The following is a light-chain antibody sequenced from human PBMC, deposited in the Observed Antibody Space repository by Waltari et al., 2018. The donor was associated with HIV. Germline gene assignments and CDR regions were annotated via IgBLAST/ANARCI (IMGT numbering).Light chain of an antibody. J-gene: IGKJ1*01. CDR1: QSVSTW. V-gene: IGKV1-5*03. CDR3: QQYEAYPWT. CDR2: RAS. Sequence: DIQMTQSPSTLSASVGDRVTITCRASQSVSTWLAWYQQQPGKAPKFLIYRASRLESGVPSRFSGSGSGTEFTLTISSLQPDDFATYYCQQYEAYPWTFGQGTKVEIK.